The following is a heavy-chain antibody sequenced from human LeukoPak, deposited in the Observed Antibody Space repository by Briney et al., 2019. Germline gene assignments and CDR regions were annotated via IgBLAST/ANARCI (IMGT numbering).Heavy chain of an antibody. D-gene: IGHD2-15*01. Sequence: GGSLRLSCAASGFTFSSYAMHWVRQAPGKGLEWVAVISYDGSNKYYADSVKGRFTISRDNSKNTLYLQMNSLRAEDTAVYYCAKRRYCSGGSCYSPDNWFDPWGQGTLVTVSS. CDR3: AKRRYCSGGSCYSPDNWFDP. J-gene: IGHJ5*02. CDR2: ISYDGSNK. CDR1: GFTFSSYA. V-gene: IGHV3-30-3*02.